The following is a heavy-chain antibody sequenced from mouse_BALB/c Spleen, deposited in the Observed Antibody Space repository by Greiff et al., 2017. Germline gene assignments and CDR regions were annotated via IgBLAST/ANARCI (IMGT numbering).Heavy chain of an antibody. CDR2: INPSTGYT. V-gene: IGHV1-7*01. J-gene: IGHJ3*01. Sequence: VQLQQSGAELAKPGASVKMSCKASGYTFTSYWMHWVKQRPGQGLEWIGYINPSTGYTEYNQKFKDKATLTADKSSSTAYMQLSSLTSEDSAVYYCARYGTTATGWFAYWGQGTLVTVSA. CDR3: ARYGTTATGWFAY. D-gene: IGHD1-2*01. CDR1: GYTFTSYW.